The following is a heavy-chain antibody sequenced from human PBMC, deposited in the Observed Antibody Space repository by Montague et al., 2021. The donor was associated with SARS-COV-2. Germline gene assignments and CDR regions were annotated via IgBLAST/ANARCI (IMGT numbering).Heavy chain of an antibody. Sequence: SLRLSCATPGLIVASNYMSWVRQAPGKGLEWVSIMYSAGNTYYADSVKGRFSISRDNSKNTLYLQMNSLRPEDTAVYYCAREGLQDSIGYYGLDVWGQGTTVTVS. J-gene: IGHJ6*02. V-gene: IGHV3-53*05. CDR3: AREGLQDSIGYYGLDV. CDR1: GLIVASNY. CDR2: MYSAGNT. D-gene: IGHD4-11*01.